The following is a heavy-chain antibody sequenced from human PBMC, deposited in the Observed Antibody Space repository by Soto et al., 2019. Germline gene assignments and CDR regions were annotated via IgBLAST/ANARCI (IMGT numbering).Heavy chain of an antibody. V-gene: IGHV4-31*03. Sequence: SSETLSLTCSVSSGSLSTIGYYWSWIRQHPGKGLEWVGYISNSGSTYYNPSLKSRVAMSVDTSKNHVSLNLTSLTAADTAVYYCASSVQMATIPDLWGQGTLVTVSS. D-gene: IGHD5-12*01. J-gene: IGHJ5*02. CDR3: ASSVQMATIPDL. CDR1: SGSLSTIGYY. CDR2: ISNSGST.